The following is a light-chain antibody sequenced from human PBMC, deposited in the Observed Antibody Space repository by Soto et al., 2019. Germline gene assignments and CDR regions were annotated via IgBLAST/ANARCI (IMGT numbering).Light chain of an antibody. CDR2: DVS. Sequence: IVMTQSPGTLCLPPGERATLSCRASQSVSTYLAWYQQKPGQAPRLLIYDVSNRATGIPARFSGSGSGTDFTLTISGLEPEDFAVYYCQQRTDWPITFGQGTQLEIK. V-gene: IGKV3-11*01. CDR1: QSVSTY. CDR3: QQRTDWPIT. J-gene: IGKJ5*01.